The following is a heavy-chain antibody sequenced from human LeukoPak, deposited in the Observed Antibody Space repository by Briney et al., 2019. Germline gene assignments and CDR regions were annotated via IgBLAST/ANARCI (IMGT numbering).Heavy chain of an antibody. D-gene: IGHD6-13*01. CDR3: ARVRIAAAYDAFDI. CDR2: IYTSGSI. V-gene: IGHV4-61*02. CDR1: GGSISSGSYY. J-gene: IGHJ3*02. Sequence: SETLSLTCTVSGGSISSGSYYWSWIRQPAGKGLEWIGRIYTSGSINYNPSLKSRVTISVDTSKNQFSLKLSSVTAADTAVYYCARVRIAAAYDAFDIWGQGTMVTVSS.